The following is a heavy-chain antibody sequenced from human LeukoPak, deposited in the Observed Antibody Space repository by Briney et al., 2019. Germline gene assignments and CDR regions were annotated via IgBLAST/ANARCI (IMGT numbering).Heavy chain of an antibody. CDR2: IYSGGST. CDR1: GFTVSSNY. D-gene: IGHD4-17*01. Sequence: GGSLRLSCAASGFTVSSNYMCWVRQAPGKGLEWVSVIYSGGSTYYADSVKGRFTISRDNSKNTLYLQMNSLRAEDTAVYYCARETPDYGDPRPFDYWGQGTLVTVSS. V-gene: IGHV3-53*01. CDR3: ARETPDYGDPRPFDY. J-gene: IGHJ4*02.